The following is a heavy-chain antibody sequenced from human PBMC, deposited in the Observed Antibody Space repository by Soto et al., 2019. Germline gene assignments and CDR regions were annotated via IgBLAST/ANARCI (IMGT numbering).Heavy chain of an antibody. V-gene: IGHV4-4*02. CDR2: IYHSGST. D-gene: IGHD6-19*01. CDR1: GDSISSTFW. CDR3: ARIAVAGTEDFDY. J-gene: IGHJ4*02. Sequence: SETLSLTCAVSGDSISSTFWWTWVRQPPGKGLEWIGEIYHSGSTNYNPSLKSRVTISVDKSKNQFSLKLSSVTAADTAVYYCARIAVAGTEDFDYWGQGTLVTVSS.